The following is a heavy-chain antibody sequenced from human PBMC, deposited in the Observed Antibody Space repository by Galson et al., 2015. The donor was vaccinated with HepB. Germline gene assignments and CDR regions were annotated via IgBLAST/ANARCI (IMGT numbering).Heavy chain of an antibody. V-gene: IGHV3-23*01. CDR3: GRRSCTATNCYSFYKY. D-gene: IGHD2-2*02. CDR2: ISGGGAVT. J-gene: IGHJ4*02. Sequence: SLRLSCAASGFTFSSYAMNWVRQAPGKGLEWVSTISGGGAVTYYADSVKGRFTVSRDNSKNTLYLQMDSLRADDTAMYYCGRRSCTATNCYSFYKYWGQGTLVSVSS. CDR1: GFTFSSYA.